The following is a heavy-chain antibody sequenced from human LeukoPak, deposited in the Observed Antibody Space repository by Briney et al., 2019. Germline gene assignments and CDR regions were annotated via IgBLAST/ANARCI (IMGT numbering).Heavy chain of an antibody. D-gene: IGHD4-23*01. Sequence: PGGSLRLSCAASGFTVSSNYLSWVRQAPGKGLECVSVIYSGGNTYYADSVKGRFTISRDNSKNTLFLQMNSLRAEDTAAYYCARRGDGGRSFDYWGQGTLVTVSS. CDR2: IYSGGNT. CDR1: GFTVSSNY. CDR3: ARRGDGGRSFDY. J-gene: IGHJ4*02. V-gene: IGHV3-53*01.